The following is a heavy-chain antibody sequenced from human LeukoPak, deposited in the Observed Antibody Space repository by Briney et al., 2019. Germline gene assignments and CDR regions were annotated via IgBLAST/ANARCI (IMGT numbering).Heavy chain of an antibody. Sequence: GGSLRLSCAASGFTFSSYGMHWVRQAPGKGLEWVAVISYDGSNKYYAASVKGRFTISRDNSKNTLYLQMNSLRVEDTAVYYCARSTNYYGMDVWGRGTTVTVSS. V-gene: IGHV3-30*03. CDR3: ARSTNYYGMDV. J-gene: IGHJ6*02. CDR2: ISYDGSNK. CDR1: GFTFSSYG. D-gene: IGHD1-26*01.